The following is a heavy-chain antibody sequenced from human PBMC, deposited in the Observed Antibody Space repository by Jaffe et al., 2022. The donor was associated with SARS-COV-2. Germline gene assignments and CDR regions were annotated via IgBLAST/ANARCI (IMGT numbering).Heavy chain of an antibody. CDR2: IYTSGST. CDR3: ARVHYGMDV. V-gene: IGHV4-61*02. Sequence: QVQLQESGPGLVKPSQTLSLTCTVSGGSISSGSYYWSWIRQPAGKGLEWIGRIYTSGSTNYNPSLKSRVTISVDTSKNQFSLKLSSVTAADTAVYYCARVHYGMDVWGQGTTVTVSS. CDR1: GGSISSGSYY. J-gene: IGHJ6*02.